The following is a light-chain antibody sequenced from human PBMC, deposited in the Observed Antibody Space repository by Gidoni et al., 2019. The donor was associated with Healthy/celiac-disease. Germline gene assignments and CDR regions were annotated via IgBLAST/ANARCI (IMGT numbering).Light chain of an antibody. CDR3: QQYYSTPWT. CDR1: QNLLYSSNNKNS. J-gene: IGKJ1*01. Sequence: DIVMTQSPDSLAVSLGERATIDCKSSQNLLYSSNNKNSLVWFQQKAGQPPKPLIYWASTRESGVPDRFSGSGSGTDFTLTISSLQAEDVAVYYCQQYYSTPWTFGQGTKVEIK. V-gene: IGKV4-1*01. CDR2: WAS.